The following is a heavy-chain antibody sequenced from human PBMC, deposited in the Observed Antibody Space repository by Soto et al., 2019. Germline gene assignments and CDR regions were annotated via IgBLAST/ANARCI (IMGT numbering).Heavy chain of an antibody. Sequence: QVQLQESGPGLVKPSQTLSLTCTVSGGSISSGDYYWSWIRQPPGKGLEWIGYIYYSGSTYYNPYLNSRVTISVDTSKNQFSLKLSSVTAADTAVYYCARGVPTYYYDSSGYYKRNYFDYWGQGTLVTVSS. D-gene: IGHD3-22*01. CDR2: IYYSGST. J-gene: IGHJ4*02. CDR1: GGSISSGDYY. CDR3: ARGVPTYYYDSSGYYKRNYFDY. V-gene: IGHV4-30-4*01.